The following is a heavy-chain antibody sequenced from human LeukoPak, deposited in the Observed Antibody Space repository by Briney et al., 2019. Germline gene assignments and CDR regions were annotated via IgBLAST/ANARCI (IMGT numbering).Heavy chain of an antibody. V-gene: IGHV1-18*01. CDR3: ARDQLYYYYDSSGYYCY. Sequence: GASVKVSCKASGYTFTSYGISWVRQAPGQGLEWMGWISAYNGNTNYAQKLQGRVTMTTDTSTSTAYMELRSLRSDDTAVYYCARDQLYYYYDSSGYYCYWGQGTLVTVSS. CDR1: GYTFTSYG. J-gene: IGHJ4*02. D-gene: IGHD3-22*01. CDR2: ISAYNGNT.